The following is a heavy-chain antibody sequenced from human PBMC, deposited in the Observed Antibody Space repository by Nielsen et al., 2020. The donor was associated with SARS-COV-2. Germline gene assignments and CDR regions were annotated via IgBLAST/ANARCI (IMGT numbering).Heavy chain of an antibody. J-gene: IGHJ5*02. CDR1: GFTFSYYY. CDR2: ISSSGSTI. D-gene: IGHD3-10*01. V-gene: IGHV3-11*01. Sequence: GESLKISCAASGFTFSYYYMSGIRQAPGKGLEWVSYISSSGSTIYYADSVKGRFTISRDNAKNSLYLQMNSLRAEDTAVYYCARDGSGSYYNGWFDPWGQGTLVTVSS. CDR3: ARDGSGSYYNGWFDP.